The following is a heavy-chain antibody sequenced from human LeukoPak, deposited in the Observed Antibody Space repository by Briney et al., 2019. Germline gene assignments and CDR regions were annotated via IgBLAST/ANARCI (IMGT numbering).Heavy chain of an antibody. D-gene: IGHD6-6*01. CDR1: GYTFTSYD. CDR3: AREIAARPYYYYGMDV. J-gene: IGHJ6*02. V-gene: IGHV1-8*01. Sequence: ASVKVSCKASGYTFTSYDINWVRQATGQGLEWMGWMNPNSGNTGYAQKFQGRVIMTRNTSISTAYMELSSLRSEGTAVYYCAREIAARPYYYYGMDVWGQGTTVTVSS. CDR2: MNPNSGNT.